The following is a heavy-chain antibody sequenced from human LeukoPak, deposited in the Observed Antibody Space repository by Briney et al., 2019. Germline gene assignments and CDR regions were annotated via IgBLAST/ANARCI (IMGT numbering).Heavy chain of an antibody. CDR3: AREDYDSTDEDY. V-gene: IGHV1-69*04. CDR2: IIPILGIA. J-gene: IGHJ4*02. CDR1: GGTFSSYA. D-gene: IGHD3-22*01. Sequence: SVKVSCKASGGTFSSYANSWVRQAPGQGLEWMGRIIPILGIANYAQKFQGRVTITADKSTSTAYMELSSLRSEDTAVYYCAREDYDSTDEDYWGQGTLVTVSS.